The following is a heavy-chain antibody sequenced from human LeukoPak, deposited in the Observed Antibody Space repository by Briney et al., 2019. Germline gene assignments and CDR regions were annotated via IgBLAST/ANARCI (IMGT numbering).Heavy chain of an antibody. CDR1: GGSITSSDKY. J-gene: IGHJ4*02. V-gene: IGHV4-39*01. D-gene: IGHD4-23*01. Sequence: PSETLSLTCTVSGGSITSSDKYWGWIRQPPGEGLEWIGTTRYSGITTYNPSLKSRVTISVDTSKNQFSLKITSVTAADTAVYYCARGSNSVAYWGQGTLVTVSP. CDR3: ARGSNSVAY. CDR2: TRYSGIT.